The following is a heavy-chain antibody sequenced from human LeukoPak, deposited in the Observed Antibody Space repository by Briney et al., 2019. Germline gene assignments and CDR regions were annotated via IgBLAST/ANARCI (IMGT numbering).Heavy chain of an antibody. J-gene: IGHJ4*02. CDR2: ISPSGGTT. V-gene: IGHV3-23*01. Sequence: PGRSLRLSCAASGFTFSSYTMSWVRQPPGKGLEWVSAISPSGGTTVYADSVQGRFTISRDNSKNTLYLQMNSLRAGDTAVYYCARGGLATRMFDYWGQATVVTVSS. CDR3: ARGGLATRMFDY. D-gene: IGHD5-12*01. CDR1: GFTFSSYT.